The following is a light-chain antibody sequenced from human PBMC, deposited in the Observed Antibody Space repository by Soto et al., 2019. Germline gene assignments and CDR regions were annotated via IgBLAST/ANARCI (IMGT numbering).Light chain of an antibody. V-gene: IGKV1-39*01. CDR2: AAS. CDR1: QSISSY. CDR3: QQSYTTPT. Sequence: DIQVTQSPSSLSASVGDRVTISCRASQSISSYLNWYQQKPGKAPKLLIYAASSLQSGVPSRFSGSGSGTDFTLTISTLKPEDFATYYCQQSYTTPTFGQGTEVEVK. J-gene: IGKJ1*01.